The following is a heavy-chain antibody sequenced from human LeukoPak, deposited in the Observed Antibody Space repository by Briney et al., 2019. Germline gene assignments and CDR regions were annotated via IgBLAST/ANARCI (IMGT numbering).Heavy chain of an antibody. V-gene: IGHV3-23*01. CDR1: GFTFSSYS. CDR2: ISYSGDTT. J-gene: IGHJ4*02. Sequence: GGSLRLSCAASGFTFSSYSMNWVRQAPGKGLEWVSVISYSGDTTYYADSVKGRFTFSRDNSGNTLYLQMNNLRVEDTAIYYCAKTAAAAGPTRHFDFWGQGSLVTVSS. D-gene: IGHD6-13*01. CDR3: AKTAAAAGPTRHFDF.